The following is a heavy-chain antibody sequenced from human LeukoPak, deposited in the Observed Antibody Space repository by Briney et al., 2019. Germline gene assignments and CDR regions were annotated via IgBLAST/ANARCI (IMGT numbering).Heavy chain of an antibody. Sequence: GGSLRLSCAASGFTFSSYAMSWVRQAPGKGLVWVSRINSGGTTTVYADSVRGRFTISRDNAKNTLYLRMNGLRAEDTAVYYCVLYGLGSPHWGQGTLVTVSS. D-gene: IGHD3-10*01. J-gene: IGHJ4*02. CDR3: VLYGLGSPH. V-gene: IGHV3-74*01. CDR2: INSGGTTT. CDR1: GFTFSSYA.